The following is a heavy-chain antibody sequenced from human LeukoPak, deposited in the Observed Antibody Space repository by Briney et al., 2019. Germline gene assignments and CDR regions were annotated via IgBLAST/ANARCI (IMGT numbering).Heavy chain of an antibody. V-gene: IGHV4-59*01. CDR1: GGSISSYY. D-gene: IGHD3-3*01. Sequence: SEALSLTCTVSGGSISSYYWSWIRQPPGKGLEWIGYIYYSGSTNYNPSLKSRVTISVDTSKNQFSLKLSSVTAADTAVYYCAASTIFGVVIPDYWGQGTLVTVSS. CDR3: AASTIFGVVIPDY. CDR2: IYYSGST. J-gene: IGHJ4*02.